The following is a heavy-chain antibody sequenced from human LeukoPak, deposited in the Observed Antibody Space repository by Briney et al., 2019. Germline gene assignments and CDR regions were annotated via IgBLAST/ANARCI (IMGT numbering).Heavy chain of an antibody. V-gene: IGHV4-39*07. CDR1: GGSISSSSYY. D-gene: IGHD1-14*01. CDR2: IYYSGST. J-gene: IGHJ4*02. Sequence: KPSETLSLTCTVSGGSISSSSYYWGWIRQPPGKGLEWIGSIYYSGSTYYNPSLKSRVTISVDTSKNQFSLKLSSVTAADTAVYYCARVGDRVVMDYWGQGTLVTVSS. CDR3: ARVGDRVVMDY.